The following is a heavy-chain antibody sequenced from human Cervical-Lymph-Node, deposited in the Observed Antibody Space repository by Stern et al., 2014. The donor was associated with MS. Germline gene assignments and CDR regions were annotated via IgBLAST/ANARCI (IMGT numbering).Heavy chain of an antibody. Sequence: EVQLVESGGGLVQPGGSLRLSCAASGFTFSDYWMSWVRQAPGKGLEWVANIKEDGSEMYYVDSVKGRFSVSRDNAKSSLYLQLNSLRAEDTAVYYCARFSGWRPPINYYSYGLDVWGQGTTVTVSS. CDR2: IKEDGSEM. CDR1: GFTFSDYW. D-gene: IGHD6-19*01. J-gene: IGHJ6*02. V-gene: IGHV3-7*01. CDR3: ARFSGWRPPINYYSYGLDV.